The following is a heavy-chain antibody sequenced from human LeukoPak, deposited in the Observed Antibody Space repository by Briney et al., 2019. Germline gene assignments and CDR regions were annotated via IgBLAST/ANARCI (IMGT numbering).Heavy chain of an antibody. J-gene: IGHJ3*02. CDR2: IKEDGSAK. CDR3: ARENYYDSSGYYNVDAFDI. Sequence: PGGSLRLSCAASKFTFSSYWMSWVRRAPGKGLEWVANIKEDGSAKYYVDSVKGRFTISRDNAKNSLYLQMNSLKAEDTAVYYCARENYYDSSGYYNVDAFDIWGQGTLVTVSS. D-gene: IGHD3-22*01. CDR1: KFTFSSYW. V-gene: IGHV3-7*01.